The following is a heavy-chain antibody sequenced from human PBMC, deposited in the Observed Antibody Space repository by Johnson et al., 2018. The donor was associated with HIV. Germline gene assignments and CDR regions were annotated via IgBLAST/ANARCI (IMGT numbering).Heavy chain of an antibody. D-gene: IGHD6-6*01. CDR2: ISDSGGST. Sequence: VQLVESGGGLVQPGGSLRLSCAASGFTFSNYAMNWVRQTPGEGLEWISGISDSGGSTNYADSVMGRFTISRDNSKNTLSLHMSSLRPEDTAVYYCAKVNAGYSSPSRVFDMWGQGTMVTVSS. CDR1: GFTFSNYA. J-gene: IGHJ3*02. CDR3: AKVNAGYSSPSRVFDM. V-gene: IGHV3-23*04.